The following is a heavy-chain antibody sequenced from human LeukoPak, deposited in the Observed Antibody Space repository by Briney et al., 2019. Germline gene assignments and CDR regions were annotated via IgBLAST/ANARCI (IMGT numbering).Heavy chain of an antibody. J-gene: IGHJ4*02. V-gene: IGHV4-59*01. CDR2: IYYSGST. D-gene: IGHD3-10*01. Sequence: SETLSLTCTVSGGSISSYYWSWIRQPPGKGLEWIGYIYYSGSTNYNPSLKSRVTISVDTSKNQFSLKLSSVTAADTAVYYCARRTYYYGSGSFDYWGQGTLVTVSS. CDR1: GGSISSYY. CDR3: ARRTYYYGSGSFDY.